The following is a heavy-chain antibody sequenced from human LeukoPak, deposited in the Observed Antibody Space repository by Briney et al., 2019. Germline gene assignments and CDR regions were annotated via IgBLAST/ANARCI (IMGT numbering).Heavy chain of an antibody. CDR1: GFTFSTHW. D-gene: IGHD3-22*01. J-gene: IGHJ4*01. CDR3: ARGPGSSGGAYVGDY. CDR2: VDVGGSSK. Sequence: PGGSLRLSCAASGFTFSTHWMHWVRQVPGRGPVWVSRVDVGGSSKSYADSVKGRFTISRDNSKNTLYLQMNSLRAEDTVVYYCARGPGSSGGAYVGDYCGHGTLVTVSS. V-gene: IGHV3-74*01.